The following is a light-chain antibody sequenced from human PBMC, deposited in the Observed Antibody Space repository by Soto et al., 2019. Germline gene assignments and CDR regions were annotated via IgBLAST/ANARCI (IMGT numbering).Light chain of an antibody. V-gene: IGKV2-30*01. J-gene: IGKJ2*01. CDR2: KVS. Sequence: DVAVTQSPLSLPVILGQAASISCRSSQSLVSSDGNTYLSWLHQRPGQSPRRLISKVSSRDSGVPYRFSGSGSCNDLTLRINRVEPEDFGLYYYIKTSHWQYTIGQGTKLEIK. CDR1: QSLVSSDGNTY. CDR3: IKTSHWQYT.